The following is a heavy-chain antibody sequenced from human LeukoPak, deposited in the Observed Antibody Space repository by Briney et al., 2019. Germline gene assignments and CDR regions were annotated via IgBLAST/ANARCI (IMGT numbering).Heavy chain of an antibody. V-gene: IGHV3-30*02. Sequence: PGGSLRLSCAASGFPFSSSGMHWVRQAPGKGLERVTFIHADGNSKYYADSVEGRFTVSRDSPKNTLSLQMNSLRVEDTAVYYCARSLSAREYFQHWGQGTLVTVSS. CDR1: GFPFSSSG. CDR2: IHADGNSK. J-gene: IGHJ1*01. D-gene: IGHD6-6*01. CDR3: ARSLSAREYFQH.